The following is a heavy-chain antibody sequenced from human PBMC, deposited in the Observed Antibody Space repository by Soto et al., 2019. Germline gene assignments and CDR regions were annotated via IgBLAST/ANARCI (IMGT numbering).Heavy chain of an antibody. Sequence: SETLSLTCTVSGGSISSSSYCWGWIRQPPGKGLEWIGSIYYSGSTYYNPSLKSRVTISVDTSKNQFSLKLSSVTAADTAVYYCARQGDIVLMVYAPIDYWGQGTLVTVSS. CDR2: IYYSGST. V-gene: IGHV4-39*01. CDR3: ARQGDIVLMVYAPIDY. J-gene: IGHJ4*02. CDR1: GGSISSSSYC. D-gene: IGHD2-8*01.